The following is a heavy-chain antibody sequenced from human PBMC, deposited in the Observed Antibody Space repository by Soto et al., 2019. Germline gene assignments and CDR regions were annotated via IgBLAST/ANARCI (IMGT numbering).Heavy chain of an antibody. Sequence: EVQLLESGGGLVQPGGSLRLSCAASGFTFSSYPMSWVRQAPGKGLEWVSTISGSGGSTYYADSVKGRFTISRDNSKNTLYLQMNVLRAEDTALYYCAKGKGGSLSYLFDYWGQGTLVTVSS. D-gene: IGHD3-16*01. CDR2: ISGSGGST. CDR3: AKGKGGSLSYLFDY. V-gene: IGHV3-23*01. J-gene: IGHJ4*02. CDR1: GFTFSSYP.